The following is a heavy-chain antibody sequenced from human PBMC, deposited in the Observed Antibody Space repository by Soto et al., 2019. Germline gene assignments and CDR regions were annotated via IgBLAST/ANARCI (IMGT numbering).Heavy chain of an antibody. J-gene: IGHJ6*01. Sequence: QVQLVQSGAEVKKPGSSVKVSCKASGGTFSSYAISWVRQAPGQGLEWMGGIIPIFGTANYAQKFQGRVTITADESTSTAYMELSRLRSQDTAGYYCARGREMVKGISSGRYYYYCGMDVWGQGATVTVSS. V-gene: IGHV1-69*12. CDR1: GGTFSSYA. CDR2: IIPIFGTA. D-gene: IGHD6-19*01. CDR3: ARGREMVKGISSGRYYYYCGMDV.